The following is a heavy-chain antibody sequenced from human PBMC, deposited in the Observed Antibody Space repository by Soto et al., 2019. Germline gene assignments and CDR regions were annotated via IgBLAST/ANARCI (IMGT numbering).Heavy chain of an antibody. V-gene: IGHV4-4*07. CDR3: ARAGSYYASSGYYADY. Sequence: SETLSLTCTVSGGSISSYYWSWIRQPAGKGLEWIGRIYTSGSTNYNPSLKSRVTMSVDTSKNQFSLKLSSVTAADTAVYYCARAGSYYASSGYYADYWGQGTLVTVSS. D-gene: IGHD3-22*01. J-gene: IGHJ4*02. CDR2: IYTSGST. CDR1: GGSISSYY.